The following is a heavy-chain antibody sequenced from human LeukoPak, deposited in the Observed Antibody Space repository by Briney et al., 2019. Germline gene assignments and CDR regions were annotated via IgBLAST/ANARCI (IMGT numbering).Heavy chain of an antibody. V-gene: IGHV4-34*01. D-gene: IGHD3-10*01. CDR3: AREPGSGSYYNAQPRYYYYYGMDV. Sequence: SETLSLTCTVSGGSISSYYWSWIRQPPGKGLEWIGEINHGGSTNYNPSLKSRVTISVDTSKNQFSLKLSSVTAADTAVYYCAREPGSGSYYNAQPRYYYYYGMDVWGKGTTVTVSS. CDR2: INHGGST. CDR1: GGSISSYY. J-gene: IGHJ6*04.